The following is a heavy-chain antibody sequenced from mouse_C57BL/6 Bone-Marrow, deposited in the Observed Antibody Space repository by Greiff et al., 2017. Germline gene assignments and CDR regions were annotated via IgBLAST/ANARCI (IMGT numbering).Heavy chain of an antibody. V-gene: IGHV5-12*01. J-gene: IGHJ1*03. CDR1: GFTFSDYY. CDR2: ISNGGGST. CDR3: ARYYYGSSWYFDV. D-gene: IGHD1-1*01. Sequence: DVMLVESGGGLVQPGGSLKLSCAASGFTFSDYYMYWVRQTPEKRLEWVAYISNGGGSTYYPDTVKGRFTISRDNAKNTLYLQMSRLKSEDTAMYYCARYYYGSSWYFDVWGTGTTVTVSS.